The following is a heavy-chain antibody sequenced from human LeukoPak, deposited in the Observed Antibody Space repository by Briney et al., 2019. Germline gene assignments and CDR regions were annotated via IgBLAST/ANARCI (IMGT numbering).Heavy chain of an antibody. V-gene: IGHV3-30*01. D-gene: IGHD3-22*01. CDR3: ARAPDYYDSSGYFGPNDY. CDR1: GFTFSSYA. Sequence: PGRSLRLSCAASGFTFSSYAMHWVRQAPGKGLEWVAVISYDGSNKYYADSVKGRFTISRDSSKNTLYLQMNSLRAEDTAVYYCARAPDYYDSSGYFGPNDYWGQGTLVTVSS. J-gene: IGHJ4*02. CDR2: ISYDGSNK.